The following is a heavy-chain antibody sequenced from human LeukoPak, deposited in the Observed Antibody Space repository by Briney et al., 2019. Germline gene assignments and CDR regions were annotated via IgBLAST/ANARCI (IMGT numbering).Heavy chain of an antibody. J-gene: IGHJ4*02. V-gene: IGHV3-7*01. Sequence: GGSLRLSCAASGFTFSSYWMSWVRQAPGKGLEWVANIKQDGSEKYYVDSVKGRFTIFRDNAKNSLYLQMNSLRAEDTAVYYCARGDYYDSSGYYPPTYWGQGTLVTVSS. D-gene: IGHD3-22*01. CDR3: ARGDYYDSSGYYPPTY. CDR2: IKQDGSEK. CDR1: GFTFSSYW.